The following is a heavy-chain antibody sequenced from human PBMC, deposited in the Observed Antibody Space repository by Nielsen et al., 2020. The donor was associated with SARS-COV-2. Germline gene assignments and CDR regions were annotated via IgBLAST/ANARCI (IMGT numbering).Heavy chain of an antibody. CDR1: GFTLSSHA. CDR3: ARDRWSSGRDDLQY. J-gene: IGHJ4*02. Sequence: GESLKISCAASGFTLSSHAMHWVRQAPGKGLEWMAVISYDGRSKHYADAAKGRLTISRDNSKNTLYLQMDRLRPEDTAVYYCARDRWSSGRDDLQYWGLGTLVTVSS. V-gene: IGHV3-30*04. CDR2: ISYDGRSK. D-gene: IGHD6-19*01.